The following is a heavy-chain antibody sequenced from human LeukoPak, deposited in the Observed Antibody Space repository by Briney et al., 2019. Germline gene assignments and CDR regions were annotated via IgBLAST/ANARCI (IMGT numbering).Heavy chain of an antibody. J-gene: IGHJ4*02. CDR1: GVTFSTYA. CDR3: ARDNGGYSYGTFDY. CDR2: IIPIFGTA. V-gene: IGHV1-69*05. Sequence: AALKLSCKASGVTFSTYAISWGRQAPGQGLEWMGRIIPIFGTASYAQKFKGRVTITMDESTSTAYMELSSLRSEDTAVYYCARDNGGYSYGTFDYWGQGTLVTVSS. D-gene: IGHD5-18*01.